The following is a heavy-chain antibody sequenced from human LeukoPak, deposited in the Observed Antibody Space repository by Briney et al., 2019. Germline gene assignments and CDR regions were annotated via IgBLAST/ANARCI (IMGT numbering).Heavy chain of an antibody. V-gene: IGHV1-8*01. CDR2: MNSNSGKT. J-gene: IGHJ5*02. D-gene: IGHD4-17*01. CDR3: ARSYGEQQNWFDP. CDR1: GYTFTSYD. Sequence: ASVKVSCKASGYTFTSYDINWVRQATGQGLKWMGWMNSNSGKTGYSQKFQGRVTMTRNTSISTAYMEVSSLRSEDTAVYYCARSYGEQQNWFDPWGQGTLVTVSS.